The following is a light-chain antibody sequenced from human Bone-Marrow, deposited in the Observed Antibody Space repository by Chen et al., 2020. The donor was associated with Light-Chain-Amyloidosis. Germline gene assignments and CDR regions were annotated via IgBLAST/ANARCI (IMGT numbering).Light chain of an antibody. V-gene: IGLV3-21*02. CDR2: DDS. CDR3: QVWDRSSDRPV. J-gene: IGLJ3*02. Sequence: SYVLTQPSSVSVAPGQTATIAWGGNNIGSTSVHWYQQTPGQAPRLVVYDDSDRPSGIPERLSGSTSGNTATLTISRVEAGDEADYYCQVWDRSSDRPVFGGGTKLTVL. CDR1: NIGSTS.